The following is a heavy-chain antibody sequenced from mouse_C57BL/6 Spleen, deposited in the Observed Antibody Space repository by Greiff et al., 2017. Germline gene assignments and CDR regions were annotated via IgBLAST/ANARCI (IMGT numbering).Heavy chain of an antibody. J-gene: IGHJ1*03. CDR1: GYSFTDYN. Sequence: EVQLVESGPELVKPGASVKISCKASGYSFTDYNMNWVKQSNGKSLEWIGVINPNYGTTSYNQKFKGKATLTVDQSSSTAYMQLNSLTSEDSAVYYCARLDYGSSRYWYFDVWGTGTTVTVSS. CDR2: INPNYGTT. CDR3: ARLDYGSSRYWYFDV. V-gene: IGHV1-39*01. D-gene: IGHD1-1*01.